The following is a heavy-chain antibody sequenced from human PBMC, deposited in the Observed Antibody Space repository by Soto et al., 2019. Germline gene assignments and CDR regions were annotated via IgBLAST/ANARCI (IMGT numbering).Heavy chain of an antibody. Sequence: EVQLLESGGGLVQPGGSLRLSCAASGFTFSSYAMSWVRQAPGKGLEWVSAISGSGGSTYYPDSVKGRFTISRDNSNHALNLPINSLRAEDTAVYLFAKKPPPLVVPVVPLDYWGQGTLGNVFS. CDR1: GFTFSSYA. D-gene: IGHD2-2*01. J-gene: IGHJ4*02. CDR2: ISGSGGST. V-gene: IGHV3-23*01. CDR3: AKKPPPLVVPVVPLDY.